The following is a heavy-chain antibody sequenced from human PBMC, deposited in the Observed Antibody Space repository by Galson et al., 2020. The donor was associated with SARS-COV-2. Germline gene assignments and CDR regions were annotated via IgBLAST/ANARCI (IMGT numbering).Heavy chain of an antibody. J-gene: IGHJ3*02. D-gene: IGHD3-22*01. V-gene: IGHV3-48*03. CDR3: ARRDNYYYDSSGYYGWVDAFDI. Sequence: GEYLKISCAASGFTFSSYEMNWVRQAPGKGLEWVSYISSTGSTIYYADSVKGRFPISRDNAKNSLYLQMNSLRAEDTAVYYCARRDNYYYDSSGYYGWVDAFDIWGQGTMVTVSS. CDR1: GFTFSSYE. CDR2: ISSTGSTI.